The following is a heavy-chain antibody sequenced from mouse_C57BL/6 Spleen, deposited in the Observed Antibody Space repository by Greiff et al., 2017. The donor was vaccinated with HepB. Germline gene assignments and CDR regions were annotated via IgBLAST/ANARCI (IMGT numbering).Heavy chain of an antibody. J-gene: IGHJ2*01. Sequence: QVQLQQPGAELVKPGASVKLSCKASGYTFTSYWMQWVKQRPGQGLEWIGEIDPSDSYTNYNQKFKGKATLTVDTSSSTAYMQLSSLTSEDSAVHYCARRYYDYPYYFDYWGQGTTLTVSS. V-gene: IGHV1-50*01. CDR2: IDPSDSYT. D-gene: IGHD2-4*01. CDR1: GYTFTSYW. CDR3: ARRYYDYPYYFDY.